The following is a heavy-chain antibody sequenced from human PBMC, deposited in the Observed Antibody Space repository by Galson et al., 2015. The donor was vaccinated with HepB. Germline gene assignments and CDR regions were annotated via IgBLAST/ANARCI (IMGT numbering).Heavy chain of an antibody. V-gene: IGHV3-74*01. Sequence: SLRLSCAASGFTFSNYWMHWVSQGPGKGLVWVSRINSDGGSTSYADSVKGRFTISRDNAKNTLYLQMNSLRAEDTGVYYCARGFRYGYRIDYWGQGALVTVSS. D-gene: IGHD5-18*01. CDR3: ARGFRYGYRIDY. CDR2: INSDGGST. J-gene: IGHJ4*02. CDR1: GFTFSNYW.